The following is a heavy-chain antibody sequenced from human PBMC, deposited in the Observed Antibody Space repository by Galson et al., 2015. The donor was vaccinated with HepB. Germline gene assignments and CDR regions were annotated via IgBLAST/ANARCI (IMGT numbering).Heavy chain of an antibody. V-gene: IGHV3-30*04. CDR2: ISYDGSNK. J-gene: IGHJ4*02. D-gene: IGHD3-22*01. CDR3: ARSKGFSSGYYSYYFDY. Sequence: SLRLSCAASGFTFSSYAMHWVRQAPGKGLEWVAVISYDGSNKYYADSVKGRFTISRDNSKNTLYPQMNSLRAEDTAVYYCARSKGFSSGYYSYYFDYWGQGTLVTVSS. CDR1: GFTFSSYA.